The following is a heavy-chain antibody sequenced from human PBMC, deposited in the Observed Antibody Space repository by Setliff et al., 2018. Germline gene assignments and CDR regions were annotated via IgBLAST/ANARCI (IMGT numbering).Heavy chain of an antibody. CDR1: GGSFSDYY. D-gene: IGHD4-17*01. CDR3: ARETTMTYYFYYMDV. Sequence: SETLSLTCAVYGGSFSDYYRSWIRQSPGKGLEWIGEINHSGSTNYNPSLKTRVTISVDTSKNQFSLTLSSVTAADTAVYYCARETTMTYYFYYMDVWGKGTTVTSP. CDR2: INHSGST. J-gene: IGHJ6*03. V-gene: IGHV4-34*01.